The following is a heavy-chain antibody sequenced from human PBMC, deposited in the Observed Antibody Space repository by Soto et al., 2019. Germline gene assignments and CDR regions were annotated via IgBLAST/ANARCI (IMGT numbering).Heavy chain of an antibody. D-gene: IGHD1-26*01. J-gene: IGHJ4*02. CDR3: ARDLESYYYFDY. V-gene: IGHV3-33*01. CDR1: GFTFSSYG. Sequence: GGSLRLSCAASGFTFSSYGMHWVRQAPGKGLEWVAVIWYDGSNKYYTDSVKGRFTISRDNSKNTLYLQMNSLRVEDTAVYYCARDLESYYYFDYWGQGTLVTVSS. CDR2: IWYDGSNK.